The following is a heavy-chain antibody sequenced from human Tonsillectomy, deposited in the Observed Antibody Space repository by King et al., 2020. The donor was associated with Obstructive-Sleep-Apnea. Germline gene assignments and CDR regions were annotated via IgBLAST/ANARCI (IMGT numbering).Heavy chain of an antibody. J-gene: IGHJ4*02. CDR2: IYHSGST. V-gene: IGHV4-30-2*01. CDR1: GGSISSGGYS. CDR3: ARVRDDSSGYVPTYYFDY. D-gene: IGHD3-22*01. Sequence: QLQESGSGLVKPSQTLSLTCAVSGGSISSGGYSWSWIRQPPGKGLEWIGYIYHSGSTYYNPSLKSRVTISVDRSKNQFSLKLSSVTAADTAVYYCARVRDDSSGYVPTYYFDYWGQGTLVTVSS.